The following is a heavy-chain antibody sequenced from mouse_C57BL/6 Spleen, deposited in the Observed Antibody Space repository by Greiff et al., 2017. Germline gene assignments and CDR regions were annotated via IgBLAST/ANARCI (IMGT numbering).Heavy chain of an antibody. V-gene: IGHV1-59*01. CDR2: IDPSDSYT. CDR3: ASTGNYFDY. Sequence: VQLQQPGAELVRPGTSVKLSCKASGYTFTSYWMHWVKQRPGQGLEWIGVIDPSDSYTNSNQKFKGKATLTVDTSSSTAYMQLSSLTSEDSAVYYCASTGNYFDYWGQGTTLTVSS. J-gene: IGHJ2*01. D-gene: IGHD4-1*02. CDR1: GYTFTSYW.